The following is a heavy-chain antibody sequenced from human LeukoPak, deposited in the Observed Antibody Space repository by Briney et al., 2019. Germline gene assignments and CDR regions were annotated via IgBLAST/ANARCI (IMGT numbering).Heavy chain of an antibody. CDR3: ATSHASSGND. V-gene: IGHV3-23*01. CDR1: GFTFSSYA. Sequence: PGGSLRLSCAASGFTFSSYAMSWVRQAPGKGLEWVSAISGSGGSTYYADSVKGRFTISRDNSKNTLYLQMNSLRVEDTAVYYRATSHASSGNDWGQGTLVTVSS. CDR2: ISGSGGST. D-gene: IGHD3-22*01. J-gene: IGHJ4*02.